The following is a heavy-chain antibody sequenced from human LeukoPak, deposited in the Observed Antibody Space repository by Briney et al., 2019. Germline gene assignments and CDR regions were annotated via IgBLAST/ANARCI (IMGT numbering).Heavy chain of an antibody. CDR1: GLTFSDYY. V-gene: IGHV3-11*05. D-gene: IGHD5-12*01. Sequence: GGSLSLSCAASGLTFSDYYMSWIRQAPGKGLEWVSYISSSSSYTYYADSVKGRFTISRDNVESSLYLQMNSLRAEDTAVYYCARGRNSGYVEFDYWGQGTLVTVSS. CDR2: ISSSSSYT. J-gene: IGHJ4*02. CDR3: ARGRNSGYVEFDY.